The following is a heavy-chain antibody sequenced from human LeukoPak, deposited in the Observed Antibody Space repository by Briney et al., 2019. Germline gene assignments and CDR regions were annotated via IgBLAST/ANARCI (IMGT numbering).Heavy chain of an antibody. CDR2: IYYSGTT. J-gene: IGHJ4*02. CDR1: GGSISSHY. CDR3: ARGVYIAAAQYGY. Sequence: TSETLSLTRTVSGGSISSHYWSWIRQPPGKGLEWVGYIYYSGTTNYNPSLKSRVTMSVDTSKNQFSLKLSSVTAADTAVYYCARGVYIAAAQYGYWGQGTLVTVSS. D-gene: IGHD6-13*01. V-gene: IGHV4-59*11.